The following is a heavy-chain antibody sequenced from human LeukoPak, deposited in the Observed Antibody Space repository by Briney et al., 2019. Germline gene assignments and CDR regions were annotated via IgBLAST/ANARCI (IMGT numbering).Heavy chain of an antibody. CDR2: IYYSGST. CDR1: GGSISSYY. D-gene: IGHD3-22*01. V-gene: IGHV4-59*08. CDR3: ARLSSPIVVVPSPRFDY. Sequence: TSETLSLTCTVSGGSISSYYWSWIRQPPGKGLEWIGYIYYSGSTNYNPSLKSRVTISVDTSKNQFSLKLSSVTAADTAVYYCARLSSPIVVVPSPRFDYWGQGTLVTVSS. J-gene: IGHJ4*02.